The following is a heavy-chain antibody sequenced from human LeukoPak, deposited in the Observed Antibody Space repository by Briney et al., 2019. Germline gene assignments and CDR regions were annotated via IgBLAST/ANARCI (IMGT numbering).Heavy chain of an antibody. D-gene: IGHD4-17*01. J-gene: IGHJ3*02. Sequence: GGSLRLSCAASGFTFSSYAMSWVRQAPGKGLEWVSAISGSGGSTYYADSVKGRFTISRDNSKNTLYLQMNSLRAEDTAVYYCTRDSDDYGDSDEFDVFDIWGQGTMVTVSS. CDR3: TRDSDDYGDSDEFDVFDI. CDR2: ISGSGGST. V-gene: IGHV3-23*01. CDR1: GFTFSSYA.